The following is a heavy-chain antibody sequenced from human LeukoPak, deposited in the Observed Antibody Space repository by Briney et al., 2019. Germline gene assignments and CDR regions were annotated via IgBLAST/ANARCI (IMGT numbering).Heavy chain of an antibody. CDR2: ISSSGSTI. D-gene: IGHD6-13*01. CDR1: GFTFSSYE. J-gene: IGHJ4*02. Sequence: PGGSLRLSCAASGFTFSSYEMNWVRQAPGKGLEWVSYISSSGSTIYYADSVKGRFTISRDNSKNTLYLQMNSLRAEDTAVYYCAKEDSSSWSWGFHHFDYWGQGTLVTVSS. V-gene: IGHV3-48*03. CDR3: AKEDSSSWSWGFHHFDY.